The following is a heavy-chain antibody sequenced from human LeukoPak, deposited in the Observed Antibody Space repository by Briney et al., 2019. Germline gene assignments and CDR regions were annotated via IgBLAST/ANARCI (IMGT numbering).Heavy chain of an antibody. CDR3: ESEGGYLYYFDY. Sequence: GRSLRLSCAAYGFTFSSYAMLCVRQAPGKGLEWVAVISYDGSNKSYADSVKGRFTISRDNSKHTLYQQMNSLRAEDTAVSVCESEGGYLYYFDYWGQGALVTVSS. CDR2: ISYDGSNK. CDR1: GFTFSSYA. J-gene: IGHJ4*02. D-gene: IGHD5-18*01. V-gene: IGHV3-30-3*01.